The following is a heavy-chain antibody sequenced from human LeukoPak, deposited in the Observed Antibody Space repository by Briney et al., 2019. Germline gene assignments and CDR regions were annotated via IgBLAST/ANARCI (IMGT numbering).Heavy chain of an antibody. J-gene: IGHJ5*02. V-gene: IGHV1-18*01. CDR3: ARVRDYALNWFAP. D-gene: IGHD3-16*01. CDR1: GYTFTTYG. CDR2: ISAYNGNT. Sequence: EASVKVSCKASGYTFTTYGIIWVRQAPGQGLEWMGWISAYNGNTNYAQKFQGRVTMTTDTSTTMAYMELRSLRSDDTAVYYCARVRDYALNWFAPWGQGTLVTVSS.